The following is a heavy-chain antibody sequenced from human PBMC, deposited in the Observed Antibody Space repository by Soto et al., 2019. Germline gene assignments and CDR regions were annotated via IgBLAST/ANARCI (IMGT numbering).Heavy chain of an antibody. V-gene: IGHV4-4*07. Sequence: PSETLSLTCSVSGDSISDYYWSWLRQPAGKGLEWIGRIYASGSTISNPSLRSRVGLSVGTSKNQFSLKLNSLTAADTALYYCARSGYSSGWYTAFDSWSQGTLVTVSS. J-gene: IGHJ4*02. D-gene: IGHD6-19*01. CDR1: GDSISDYY. CDR2: IYASGST. CDR3: ARSGYSSGWYTAFDS.